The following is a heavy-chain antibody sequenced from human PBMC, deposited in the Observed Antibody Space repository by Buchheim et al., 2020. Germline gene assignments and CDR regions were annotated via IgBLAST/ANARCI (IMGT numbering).Heavy chain of an antibody. D-gene: IGHD2-2*01. CDR3: ARDSPVVPAGYYYGMDV. CDR1: GGSISSSSYY. V-gene: IGHV4-39*07. CDR2: IYYSGST. Sequence: QLQLQESGPGLVKPSETLSLTCTVSGGSISSSSYYWGWIRQPPGKGLEWIGSIYYSGSTYYNPSLKSRVTISVDTSKNQFSLKLSSVTAADTAVYYCARDSPVVPAGYYYGMDVWGQGTT. J-gene: IGHJ6*02.